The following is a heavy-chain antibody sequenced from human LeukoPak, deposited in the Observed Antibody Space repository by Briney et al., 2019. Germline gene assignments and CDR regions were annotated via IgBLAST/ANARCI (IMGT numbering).Heavy chain of an antibody. CDR2: IRTEADGGTA. CDR3: TKTSPHFDY. CDR1: GFSSTNAW. Sequence: KAGGSLRLSCVVSGFSSTNAWMSWVRQAPGKGLDWVGRIRTEADGGTADYAAPVKGRFTISRDDSKNTLFLQMNSLESEDTAVYYCTKTSPHFDYWGQGILVTVSS. V-gene: IGHV3-15*05. J-gene: IGHJ4*02.